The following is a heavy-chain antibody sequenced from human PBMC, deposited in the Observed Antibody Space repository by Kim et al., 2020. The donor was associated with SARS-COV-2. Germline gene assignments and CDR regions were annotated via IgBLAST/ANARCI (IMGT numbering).Heavy chain of an antibody. CDR1: GYTFTSYD. V-gene: IGHV1-8*01. CDR3: ARGRQGDLSSSWFWTQYYYYGMDV. D-gene: IGHD6-13*01. CDR2: MNPNSGNT. Sequence: ASVKVSCKASGYTFTSYDINWVRQATGQGLEWMGWMNPNSGNTGYAQKFQGRVTMTRNTSISTAYMELSSLRSEDTTVYYCARGRQGDLSSSWFWTQYYYYGMDVWGQGTTVTVSS. J-gene: IGHJ6*02.